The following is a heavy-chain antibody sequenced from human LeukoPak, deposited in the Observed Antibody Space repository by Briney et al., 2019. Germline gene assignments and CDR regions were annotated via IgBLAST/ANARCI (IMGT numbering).Heavy chain of an antibody. CDR1: GYTFTGYY. CDR2: INPDSGGT. D-gene: IGHD3-22*01. V-gene: IGHV1-2*02. CDR3: ARGPPTIVVVITTGDFDS. J-gene: IGHJ4*02. Sequence: ASVKVSCKASGYTFTGYYIHWVRQAPGQGLEWMGWINPDSGGTNYAQKFQGRVTMTRDTSISTAYMELRRLRSDDRAVYYCARGPPTIVVVITTGDFDSWGQGTLVTVSS.